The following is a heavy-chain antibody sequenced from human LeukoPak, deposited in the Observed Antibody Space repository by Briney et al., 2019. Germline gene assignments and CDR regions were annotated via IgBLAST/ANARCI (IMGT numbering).Heavy chain of an antibody. CDR2: MNPNSGNT. CDR1: GYTITSYD. J-gene: IGHJ4*02. D-gene: IGHD3-10*01. V-gene: IGHV1-8*01. CDR3: ARASGHYYGSGSYLNDFDY. Sequence: ASVKVSCKASGYTITSYDINWVRQATGQGLEWMGWMNPNSGNTGYTQKFQGRVTMTRNTSISTAYMELSSLRSEDTAVYYCARASGHYYGSGSYLNDFDYWGQGTLVTVSS.